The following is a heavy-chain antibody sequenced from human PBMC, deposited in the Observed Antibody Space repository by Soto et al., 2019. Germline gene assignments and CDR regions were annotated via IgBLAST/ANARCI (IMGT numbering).Heavy chain of an antibody. Sequence: SVKVSCKASGGTFSSYAISWVRQAPGQGLEWMGGIIPIFGTANYAQKFQGRVTITADESTSTAYMELSSLRSEDTAVYYCASSYYYDSSGYSRPRYYYYYGMDVWGQGTTVTVSS. CDR2: IIPIFGTA. D-gene: IGHD3-22*01. CDR1: GGTFSSYA. V-gene: IGHV1-69*13. CDR3: ASSYYYDSSGYSRPRYYYYYGMDV. J-gene: IGHJ6*02.